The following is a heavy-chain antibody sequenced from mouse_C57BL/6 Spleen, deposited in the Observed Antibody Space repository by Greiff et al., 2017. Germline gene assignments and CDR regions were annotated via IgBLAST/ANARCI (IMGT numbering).Heavy chain of an antibody. CDR1: GYTFTEYT. J-gene: IGHJ2*01. CDR2: FYPGSGSI. D-gene: IGHD1-1*01. CDR3: ARHGSVVAFGY. Sequence: QVQLQPSGAELVKPGASVKLSCKASGYTFTEYTIHWVKQRSGQGLEWIGWFYPGSGSIKYNEKFKEKATLTADKSSSADYMALSRLTSEDAAVYCCARHGSVVAFGYWGQGTTLTVSS. V-gene: IGHV1-62-2*01.